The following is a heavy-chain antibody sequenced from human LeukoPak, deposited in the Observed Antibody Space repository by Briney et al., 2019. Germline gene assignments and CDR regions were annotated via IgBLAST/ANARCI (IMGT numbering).Heavy chain of an antibody. CDR2: ISGSGGGT. J-gene: IGHJ4*02. D-gene: IGHD2-2*01. CDR1: EFSFPNYA. CDR3: ARDRPQYCSSVSCYVFDC. Sequence: GGSLRLSCVGSEFSFPNYAMSWVRQAPGRGLGWVSSISGSGGGTYYADSVKGRFTISRDNSKNTLYLQMNSLRAEDTALYYCARDRPQYCSSVSCYVFDCWGQGTLVTVSS. V-gene: IGHV3-23*01.